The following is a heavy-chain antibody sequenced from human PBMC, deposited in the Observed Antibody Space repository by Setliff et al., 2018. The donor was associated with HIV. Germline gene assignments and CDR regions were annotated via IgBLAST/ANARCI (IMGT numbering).Heavy chain of an antibody. J-gene: IGHJ5*02. D-gene: IGHD6-19*01. CDR2: ISAYNGNT. V-gene: IGHV1-18*01. CDR3: ARFAVAGTKWSDP. Sequence: ASVTVPCKASGYTFTSYGISWVRQAPGQGLEWMGWISAYNGNTNYAQQLQGRGNLTTDTSTSTAYMELRSLRSDDTAVYYCARFAVAGTKWSDPWGQGTLVTVSS. CDR1: GYTFTSYG.